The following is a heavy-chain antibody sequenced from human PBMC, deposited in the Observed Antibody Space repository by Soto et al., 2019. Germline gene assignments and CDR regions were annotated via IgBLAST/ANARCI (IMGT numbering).Heavy chain of an antibody. V-gene: IGHV1-69*13. Sequence: ASVKVSCKASGGTFSSYAISWVRLAPGQGLEWMGGIIPIFGTANYAQKFQGRVTITADESTSTAYMELRSLRSDDTAVYYCARVVYDILTGHKAVAYRGQGTLVTVSS. CDR3: ARVVYDILTGHKAVAY. D-gene: IGHD3-9*01. CDR2: IIPIFGTA. J-gene: IGHJ4*02. CDR1: GGTFSSYA.